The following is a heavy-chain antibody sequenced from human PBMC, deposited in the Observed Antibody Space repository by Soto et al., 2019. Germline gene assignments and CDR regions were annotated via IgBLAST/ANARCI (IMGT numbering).Heavy chain of an antibody. J-gene: IGHJ4*02. D-gene: IGHD2-8*02. CDR2: ILYSGTT. CDR3: ARNDSSASYWDY. Sequence: SDTLSLTCVVSGYSMSSFNWWGWIRQPPGKGLEWIACILYSGTTHYNPSLKSRVSSSFDTSKNQFSLELSSVSAVDTAVYYCARNDSSASYWDYWGQGAPVT. V-gene: IGHV4-28*01. CDR1: GYSMSSFNW.